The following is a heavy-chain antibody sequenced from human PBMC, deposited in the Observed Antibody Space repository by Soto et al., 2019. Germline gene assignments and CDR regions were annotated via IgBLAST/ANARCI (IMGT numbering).Heavy chain of an antibody. CDR3: ARAQNYYDSSGYSTHLIKYYFDY. Sequence: GASVKVSCKASGYTFTGYYMHWVRHAPGQGLEWMGWINPNSGGTNYAQKFQGWVTMTRDASISTAYMELSRLRSDDTAVYYCARAQNYYDSSGYSTHLIKYYFDYWGQGTLVTVSS. V-gene: IGHV1-2*04. CDR2: INPNSGGT. J-gene: IGHJ4*02. CDR1: GYTFTGYY. D-gene: IGHD3-22*01.